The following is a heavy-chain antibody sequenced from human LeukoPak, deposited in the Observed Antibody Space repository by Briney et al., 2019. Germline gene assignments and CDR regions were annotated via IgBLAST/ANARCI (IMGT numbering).Heavy chain of an antibody. D-gene: IGHD3-10*02. Sequence: GGSLRLSCAASGFTFSSYDMHWVRQATGKGLEWVSAIGTAGDPYYPGSVKGRFTISRENAKNSSYLQMNSLRAGDTAVYYCARVVRGAYYGMDVWGKGTTVTVSS. CDR2: IGTAGDP. V-gene: IGHV3-13*05. J-gene: IGHJ6*04. CDR3: ARVVRGAYYGMDV. CDR1: GFTFSSYD.